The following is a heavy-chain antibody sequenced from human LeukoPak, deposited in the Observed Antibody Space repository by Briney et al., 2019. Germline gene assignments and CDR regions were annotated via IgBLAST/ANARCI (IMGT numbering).Heavy chain of an antibody. CDR2: ISYDGSNK. V-gene: IGHV3-30*04. CDR3: ARGKQWLVFDY. J-gene: IGHJ4*02. D-gene: IGHD6-19*01. CDR1: GFTFSSYA. Sequence: GGSLRLSCAASGFTFSSYAMHWVRQAPGEGLEGVAVISYDGSNKYYADSVKGRFTVSRDNSKNTLYLQMNSLRAEDTAMYYCARGKQWLVFDYWGQGILVTVSS.